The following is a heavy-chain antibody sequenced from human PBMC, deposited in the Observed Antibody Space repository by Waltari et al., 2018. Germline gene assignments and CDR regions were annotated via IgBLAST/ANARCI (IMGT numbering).Heavy chain of an antibody. D-gene: IGHD3-22*01. Sequence: EVQLVESGGGLVQPGGSLRLSCVGSGFAFSRYWMYWVRQAPGKGLGWVSVIDTDGSRTTYADSVKGRFTIFRDNTKNTLYLQMDSLRAEDTAVYYCAIDTSGYYGNWGQGTLVTVSS. V-gene: IGHV3-74*03. J-gene: IGHJ4*02. CDR2: IDTDGSRT. CDR3: AIDTSGYYGN. CDR1: GFAFSRYW.